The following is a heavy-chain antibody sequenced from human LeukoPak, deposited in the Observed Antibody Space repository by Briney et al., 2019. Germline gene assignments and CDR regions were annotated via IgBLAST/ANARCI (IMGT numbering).Heavy chain of an antibody. V-gene: IGHV4-59*08. CDR1: GGSINGHY. D-gene: IGHD6-13*01. Sequence: SETLSLTCTVSGGSINGHYWSWIRQSPGKGLERIGYIYYTGNTNYNPSLKSRITISVDTSKNQFSLNLSSVTAADTAVYYCTGLHFAAAEEFDPWGQGTLVTVS. J-gene: IGHJ5*02. CDR2: IYYTGNT. CDR3: TGLHFAAAEEFDP.